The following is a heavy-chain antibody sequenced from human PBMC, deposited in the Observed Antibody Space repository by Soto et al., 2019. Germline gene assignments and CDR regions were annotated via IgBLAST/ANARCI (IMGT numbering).Heavy chain of an antibody. CDR2: TYYKSMWYN. CDR3: VRERKYQLLSWYWFDP. D-gene: IGHD2-2*01. J-gene: IGHJ5*02. Sequence: SQTLSLTCAISGDSISSNGAAWTWIRQSPSRGLEWLGRTYYKSMWYNDYAASVKSRITINPDTSKNQFSLQLNSVTPEDTAVYYCVRERKYQLLSWYWFDPWGQGTLVTVSS. CDR1: GDSISSNGAA. V-gene: IGHV6-1*01.